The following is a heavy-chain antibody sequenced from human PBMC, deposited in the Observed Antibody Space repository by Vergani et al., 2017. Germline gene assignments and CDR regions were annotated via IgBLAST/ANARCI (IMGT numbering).Heavy chain of an antibody. CDR3: ARDHIDYNNDPGTFDI. V-gene: IGHV3-11*01. CDR1: GFSFSDHY. J-gene: IGHJ3*02. CDR2: ISNSGNTI. Sequence: QVQLVESGGGLVKPGGSLRLSCAASGFSFSDHYMTWIRQAPGKGLEWVSYISNSGNTIEYADSVKGRFSISRDNAKSSLFLQMDSLRAEDTAVYYCARDHIDYNNDPGTFDIWGQGSMVTVSS. D-gene: IGHD4-11*01.